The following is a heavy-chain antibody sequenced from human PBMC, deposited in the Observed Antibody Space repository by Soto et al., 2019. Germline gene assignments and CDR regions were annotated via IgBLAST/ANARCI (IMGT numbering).Heavy chain of an antibody. D-gene: IGHD5-12*01. CDR2: IYYSGST. V-gene: IGHV4-59*08. CDR1: GGSISSYF. CDR3: ARQSTPYSDYDL. J-gene: IGHJ4*02. Sequence: SETLSLTCTVSGGSISSYFWNWIRQPPGKGLECIGYIYYSGSTNYNPSLRSRVSITLDTSKNQFSLKLSSVSAADTAVYFCARQSTPYSDYDLWGQGALVTVSS.